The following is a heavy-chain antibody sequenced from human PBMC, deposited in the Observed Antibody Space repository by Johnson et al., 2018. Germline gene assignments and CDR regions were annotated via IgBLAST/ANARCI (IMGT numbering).Heavy chain of an antibody. CDR3: AIDMGSYYGFDI. V-gene: IGHV1-69*01. CDR1: GVTISSNA. J-gene: IGHJ3*02. D-gene: IGHD3-10*01. CDR2: IIPIFGTT. Sequence: QVQLVESGAEVKKPGSSVKVSCIASGVTISSNAISWVRQAPGQGLEWLGVIIPIFGTTFYAQQLQGRVTIIADESTNTASMELSSLRSEDTALYYCAIDMGSYYGFDIWGQGTMVTVFS.